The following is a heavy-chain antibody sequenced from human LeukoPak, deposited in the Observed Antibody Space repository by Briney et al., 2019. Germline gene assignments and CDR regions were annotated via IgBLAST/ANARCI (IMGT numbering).Heavy chain of an antibody. CDR1: GFTFSSYS. V-gene: IGHV3-48*01. CDR2: ISSSSSTI. J-gene: IGHJ3*02. D-gene: IGHD3-10*01. CDR3: ARDHVNYYGSGSYYPPTNAFDI. Sequence: GGSLRLSCAASGFTFSSYSMNWVRQAPGKGLEWVSYISSSSSTIYYADSVKGRFTISRDNAKNSLYLQMNSLRAEDTAVYYCARDHVNYYGSGSYYPPTNAFDIWGQGTVVTVSS.